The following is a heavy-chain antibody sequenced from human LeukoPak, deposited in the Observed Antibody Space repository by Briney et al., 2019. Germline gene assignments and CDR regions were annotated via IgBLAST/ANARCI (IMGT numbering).Heavy chain of an antibody. Sequence: GGSLRLSCAASGFTFSSYSMNWVRQAPGKGLEWVSYISSSSSTIYYADSVKGRFTISRDNAKNSLYLQMNSLRAEDTAVYYCARPDRIAVAGTVYWGQGTLVTVSS. D-gene: IGHD6-19*01. J-gene: IGHJ4*02. CDR1: GFTFSSYS. CDR2: ISSSSSTI. V-gene: IGHV3-48*04. CDR3: ARPDRIAVAGTVY.